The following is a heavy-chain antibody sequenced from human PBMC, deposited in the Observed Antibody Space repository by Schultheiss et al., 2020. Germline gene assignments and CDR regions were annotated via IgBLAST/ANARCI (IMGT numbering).Heavy chain of an antibody. CDR2: IYTSGST. D-gene: IGHD3-9*01. J-gene: IGHJ6*03. CDR1: GGSISSGSYY. Sequence: SETLSLTCTVSGGSISSGSYYWSWIRQPAGKGLEWIGRIYTSGSTNYNPSLKSRVTISVDTSKNQFSLKLSSVTAADTAVYYCARGRYDILTVIYYYYYYMDVWGKGTTVTVSS. CDR3: ARGRYDILTVIYYYYYYMDV. V-gene: IGHV4-61*02.